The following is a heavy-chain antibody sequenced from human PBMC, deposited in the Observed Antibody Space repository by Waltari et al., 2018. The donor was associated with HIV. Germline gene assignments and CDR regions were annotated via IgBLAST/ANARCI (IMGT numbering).Heavy chain of an antibody. V-gene: IGHV4-61*01. D-gene: IGHD3-22*01. CDR3: ASHGDYYDRSGFYFDH. CDR2: SSYSGST. J-gene: IGHJ4*02. Sequence: HLQESGPRLAKPSETLSLTCSVSRGSVSTGTYYWSWIRQPPGKGLEWIGYSSYSGSTNYTPSLKSRVTVSVDTSKNQVSLKLNSLTAADTAVYYCASHGDYYDRSGFYFDHWGQGTLVTVSS. CDR1: RGSVSTGTYY.